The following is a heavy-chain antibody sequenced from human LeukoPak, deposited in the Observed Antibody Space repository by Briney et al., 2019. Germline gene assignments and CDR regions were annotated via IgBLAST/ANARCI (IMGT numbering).Heavy chain of an antibody. D-gene: IGHD1-26*01. J-gene: IGHJ3*02. CDR1: GGSFSGYY. Sequence: SETLSLTCAVYGGSFSGYYWSWICQPPGKGLEWIGEINHSGGTNYNPSLKSRVTISVDTSKNQFSLKLSSVTAADTAVYYCARVPALPFGAFDIWGQGTMVTVSS. V-gene: IGHV4-34*01. CDR2: INHSGGT. CDR3: ARVPALPFGAFDI.